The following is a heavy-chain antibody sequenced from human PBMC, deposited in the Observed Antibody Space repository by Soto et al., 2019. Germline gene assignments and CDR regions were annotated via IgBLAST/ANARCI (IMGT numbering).Heavy chain of an antibody. V-gene: IGHV6-1*01. Sequence: SQTLSLTCVISGDSVSSNSAAWNWIRQSPSRGLEWLGRTYYRSKWYNDYAVSVKSRITINPDTSKNQFSLQLNSVTPEDTAVYYCARDQPLNTVNHNWFDPWGQGTLVTVSS. CDR2: TYYRSKWYN. CDR3: ARDQPLNTVNHNWFDP. J-gene: IGHJ5*02. CDR1: GDSVSSNSAA.